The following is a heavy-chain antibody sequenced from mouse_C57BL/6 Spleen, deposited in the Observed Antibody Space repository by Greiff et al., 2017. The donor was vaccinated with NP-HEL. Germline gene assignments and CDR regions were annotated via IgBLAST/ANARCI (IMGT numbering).Heavy chain of an antibody. Sequence: DVKLVESGGGLVQPKGSLKLSCAASGFTFNTYAMHWVRQAPGKGLEWVARIRSKSSNYATYYADSVKDRFTISRDDSQSMLYLQMNNLKTEDTAMYYCVRGSPYYSDWYFDVWGTGTTVTVSS. CDR2: IRSKSSNYAT. CDR1: GFTFNTYA. D-gene: IGHD1-1*01. J-gene: IGHJ1*03. V-gene: IGHV10-3*01. CDR3: VRGSPYYSDWYFDV.